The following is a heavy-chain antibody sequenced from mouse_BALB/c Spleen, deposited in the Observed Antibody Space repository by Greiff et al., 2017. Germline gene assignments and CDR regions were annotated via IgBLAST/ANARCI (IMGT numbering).Heavy chain of an antibody. Sequence: EVQLVESGGGLVKPGGSLKLSCAASGFTFSSYAMSWVRQTPEKRLEWVASISSGGSTYYPDSVKGRFTISRDNARNILYLQMSSLRSEDTAMYYCAREYGNYYFDYWGQGTTLTVSS. V-gene: IGHV5-6-5*01. D-gene: IGHD2-10*02. CDR2: ISSGGST. CDR1: GFTFSSYA. J-gene: IGHJ2*01. CDR3: AREYGNYYFDY.